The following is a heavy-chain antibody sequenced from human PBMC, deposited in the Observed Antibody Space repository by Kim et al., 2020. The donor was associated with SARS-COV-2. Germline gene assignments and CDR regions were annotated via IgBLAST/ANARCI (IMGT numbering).Heavy chain of an antibody. CDR1: GYSFTVYY. Sequence: ASVKVSCKASGYSFTVYYMHWVRQAPGQGLEWMGWINPNSGGTNSAQKFQGRVTMTRDTSISTAYMELSSLRSDDTAVYHCAREGAVGTPNDYYFDYWGQ. CDR2: INPNSGGT. D-gene: IGHD6-19*01. CDR3: AREGAVGTPNDYYFDY. V-gene: IGHV1-2*02. J-gene: IGHJ4*02.